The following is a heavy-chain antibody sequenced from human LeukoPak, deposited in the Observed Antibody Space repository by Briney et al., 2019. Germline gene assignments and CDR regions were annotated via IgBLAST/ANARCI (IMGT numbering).Heavy chain of an antibody. V-gene: IGHV1-2*02. CDR2: INPNSGGT. D-gene: IGHD6-13*01. CDR3: ARDRSSSGLNWFDP. CDR1: GGTFSGYA. J-gene: IGHJ5*02. Sequence: GSSVKVSCKASGGTFSGYAISWVRQAPGQGLEWMGWINPNSGGTNYAQKFQGRVTMTRDTSISTAYMELSRLRSDDTAVYYCARDRSSSGLNWFDPWGQGTLVTVSS.